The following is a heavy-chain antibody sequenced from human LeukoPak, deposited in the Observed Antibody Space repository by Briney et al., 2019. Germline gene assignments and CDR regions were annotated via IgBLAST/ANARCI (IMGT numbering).Heavy chain of an antibody. D-gene: IGHD3-22*01. CDR3: ARDKGEYYDSSGYLDY. CDR1: GGSFSGYY. V-gene: IGHV4-34*01. Sequence: SETLSLTCAVYGGSFSGYYWSWIRQPPGKGLEWIGEINHSGSTNCNPALKSRVTMSVDTSKNQFSLKLSSVTAADTAVYYCARDKGEYYDSSGYLDYWGQGTLVTVSS. J-gene: IGHJ4*02. CDR2: INHSGST.